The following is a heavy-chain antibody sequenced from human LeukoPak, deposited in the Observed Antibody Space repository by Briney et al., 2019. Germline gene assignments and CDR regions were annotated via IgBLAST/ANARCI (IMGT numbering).Heavy chain of an antibody. CDR1: GFTFSSYA. CDR2: ISGSGGST. V-gene: IGHV3-23*01. Sequence: PGGSLRLSCAASGFTFSSYAMSWVRQAPGKGLEWVSAISGSGGSTYYADSVKGRFTISRDNSKNTLYLQMNSLRAEDTAVYYCAKDTTTTYYYDSSGYNWFDPWGQGTLVTVSS. CDR3: AKDTTTTYYYDSSGYNWFDP. J-gene: IGHJ5*02. D-gene: IGHD3-22*01.